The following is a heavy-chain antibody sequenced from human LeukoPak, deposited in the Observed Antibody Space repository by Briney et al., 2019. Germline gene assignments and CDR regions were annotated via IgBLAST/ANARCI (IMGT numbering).Heavy chain of an antibody. Sequence: GGSLRLSCAASGFTFSSYSMNWVRQAPGKGLEWVSSISSSSSYIYYADSVKGRFTISRDNSKNTLYLQMNSLRAEDTAVYYCAKDTYYYDSSGYYYDYWGQGTLVTVSS. CDR2: ISSSSSYI. CDR3: AKDTYYYDSSGYYYDY. CDR1: GFTFSSYS. D-gene: IGHD3-22*01. V-gene: IGHV3-21*04. J-gene: IGHJ4*02.